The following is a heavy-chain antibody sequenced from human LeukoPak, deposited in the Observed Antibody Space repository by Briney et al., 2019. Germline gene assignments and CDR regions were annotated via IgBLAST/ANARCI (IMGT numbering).Heavy chain of an antibody. CDR1: GYTFTSFA. CDR3: XXXXVSCSGSTCFSY. V-gene: IGHV7-4-1*02. D-gene: IGHD2-2*01. J-gene: IGHJ4*02. CDR2: INTNTGNP. Sequence: GASVKVSCKASGYTFTSFAMNWVRQAPGQGLEWIGWINTNTGNPTYAQGFTGRFVFSLDTSVSTAYLHISSLQAEDTAVYYCXXXXVSCSGSTCFSYRGQGTLVTVSS.